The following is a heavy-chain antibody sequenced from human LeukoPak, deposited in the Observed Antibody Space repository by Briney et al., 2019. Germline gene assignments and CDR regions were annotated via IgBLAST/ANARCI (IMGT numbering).Heavy chain of an antibody. Sequence: GGSLRLSCAASGLTFSDHAMGWVRQAPGKGLEWVSSISGSSGNTYYADSVKGRYSISRDNSKNTVFLQINRLRAEDTAIYYCANWGAGTRGLYWGQGTLVTVSS. CDR1: GLTFSDHA. CDR3: ANWGAGTRGLY. D-gene: IGHD1-1*01. V-gene: IGHV3-23*01. J-gene: IGHJ4*02. CDR2: ISGSSGNT.